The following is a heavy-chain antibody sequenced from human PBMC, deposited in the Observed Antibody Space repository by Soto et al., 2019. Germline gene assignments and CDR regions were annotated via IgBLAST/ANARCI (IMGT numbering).Heavy chain of an antibody. D-gene: IGHD3-3*01. CDR1: GGSISSYY. CDR3: ARDITIFGVATYGMDV. CDR2: IYYSGST. Sequence: LSLTCTVSGGSISSYYWSWIRQPPGKGLEWIGYIYYSGSTNYNPSLKSRVTISVDTSKNQFSLKLSSVTAADTAVYYCARDITIFGVATYGMDVWGQGTTVTVSS. V-gene: IGHV4-59*01. J-gene: IGHJ6*02.